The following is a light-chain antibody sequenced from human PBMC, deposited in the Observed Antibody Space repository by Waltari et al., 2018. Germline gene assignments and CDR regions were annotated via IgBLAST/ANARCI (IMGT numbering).Light chain of an antibody. CDR2: GAS. V-gene: IGKV1-12*01. J-gene: IGKJ5*01. Sequence: DIQMTQSPSSVSASVGARVTITCRASQGINNNIAWYQQKPVKAPSLLIYGASSLQTGVPSRFRDSGSGTEFTLTISSLQPEDFATYYCQQINSFPITFGQGTRLEIK. CDR1: QGINNN. CDR3: QQINSFPIT.